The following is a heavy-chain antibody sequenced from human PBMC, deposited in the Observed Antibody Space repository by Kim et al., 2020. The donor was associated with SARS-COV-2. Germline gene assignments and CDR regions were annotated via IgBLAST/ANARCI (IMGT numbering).Heavy chain of an antibody. CDR3: ARGFDYYDSSGFDY. D-gene: IGHD3-22*01. Sequence: NPSLKSRVTISVDTSKNQFSLKLSSVTAADTAVYYCARGFDYYDSSGFDYWGQGTLVTVSS. J-gene: IGHJ4*02. V-gene: IGHV4-59*09.